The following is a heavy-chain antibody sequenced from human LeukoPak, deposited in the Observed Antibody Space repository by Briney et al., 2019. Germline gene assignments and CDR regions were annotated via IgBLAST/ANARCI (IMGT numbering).Heavy chain of an antibody. V-gene: IGHV1-8*01. J-gene: IGHJ4*02. CDR2: MNPNSGNT. CDR3: AREDATVTSIDY. Sequence: ASVKVSCRASGYTFTSYDINWVRQATGQGLEWMGWMNPNSGNTGYAQKFQGRVTMTRNTSISTAYMEPSSLRSEDTAVYYCAREDATVTSIDYWGQGTLVTVSS. D-gene: IGHD4-17*01. CDR1: GYTFTSYD.